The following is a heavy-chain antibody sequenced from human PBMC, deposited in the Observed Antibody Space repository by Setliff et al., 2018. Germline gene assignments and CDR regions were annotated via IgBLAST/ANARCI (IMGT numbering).Heavy chain of an antibody. CDR3: ARESLTDTAMVTFDY. CDR2: INWNGGST. V-gene: IGHV3-20*04. J-gene: IGHJ4*02. CDR1: GFTFDDYG. Sequence: PGGSLRLSCAASGFTFDDYGMSWVRQAPGKGLEWVSGINWNGGSTGYADSVKGRFTISRDNAKNSLYLQMNSLRAVDTALYYCARESLTDTAMVTFDYWGQGTLVTVSS. D-gene: IGHD5-18*01.